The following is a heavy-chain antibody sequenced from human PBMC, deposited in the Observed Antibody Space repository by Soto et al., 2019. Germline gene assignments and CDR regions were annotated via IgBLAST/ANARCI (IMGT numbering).Heavy chain of an antibody. D-gene: IGHD5-12*01. CDR2: VYYDGHT. V-gene: IGHV4-59*01. Sequence: QVQLQESGPGLVKPLETLSLTCTVSGGSINNNFWGWIRQLPGKGLEWIGYVYYDGHTDYNPSLESRVTIAVDTSKNQFSLRLTSVTAADTAVYYCARDLFGGYCLDYWGQGALVTVSS. J-gene: IGHJ4*02. CDR3: ARDLFGGYCLDY. CDR1: GGSINNNF.